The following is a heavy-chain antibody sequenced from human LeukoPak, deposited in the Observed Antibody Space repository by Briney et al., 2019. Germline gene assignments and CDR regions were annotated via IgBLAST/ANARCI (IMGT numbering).Heavy chain of an antibody. CDR2: IYYSGST. V-gene: IGHV4-59*01. J-gene: IGHJ4*02. CDR1: GGSISSYY. Sequence: SETLSLTCTVSGGSISSYYWSWIRQPPGKGLEWVGYIYYSGSTNYNPSRKSRVTISVDTSKNQFSLKLSSVTAADTAVYYCARVHYDFWSGYYLDYWGQGTLVTVSS. CDR3: ARVHYDFWSGYYLDY. D-gene: IGHD3-3*01.